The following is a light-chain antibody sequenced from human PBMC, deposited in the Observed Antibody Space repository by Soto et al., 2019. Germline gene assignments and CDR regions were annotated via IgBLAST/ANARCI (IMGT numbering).Light chain of an antibody. CDR3: LQFSSYST. Sequence: DIQMTQSPSTLSASVGDRVTITCRASQSIDNWLAWYQQKPGKAPKLLIYAASTLETGVPSRFSGSGSGTEFTLTIKSLQPDDFSTYYCLQFSSYSTFGQGTKVEIK. V-gene: IGKV1-5*01. CDR1: QSIDNW. J-gene: IGKJ1*01. CDR2: AAS.